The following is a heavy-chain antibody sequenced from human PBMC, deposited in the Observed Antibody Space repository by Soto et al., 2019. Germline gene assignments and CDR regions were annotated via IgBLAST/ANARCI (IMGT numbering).Heavy chain of an antibody. CDR2: IYYSGST. CDR1: GGSISSGDYY. CDR3: ARDSPQGDTAMVSLDY. V-gene: IGHV4-30-4*01. D-gene: IGHD5-18*01. J-gene: IGHJ4*02. Sequence: SETLSLTCTVSGGSISSGDYYWSWIRQPPGKGLEWIGYIYYSGSTYYNPSLKSRVTISVDTSKNQFSLKLSSVTAADTAVYYCARDSPQGDTAMVSLDYWGQGTLVTVSS.